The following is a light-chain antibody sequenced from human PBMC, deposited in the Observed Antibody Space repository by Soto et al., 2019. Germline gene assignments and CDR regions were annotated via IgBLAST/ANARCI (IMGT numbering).Light chain of an antibody. CDR2: DVT. J-gene: IGLJ1*01. Sequence: QSALTQPASVSGSPGQSITISCTGTSSDVGGYNSVSWYRQDPGKAPKLIIYDVTYRPSGVSNCFSGSKSGNTASLTISGLQSEDEADYHCSSFTSSITYVFGTGTKVTVL. CDR1: SSDVGGYNS. V-gene: IGLV2-14*01. CDR3: SSFTSSITYV.